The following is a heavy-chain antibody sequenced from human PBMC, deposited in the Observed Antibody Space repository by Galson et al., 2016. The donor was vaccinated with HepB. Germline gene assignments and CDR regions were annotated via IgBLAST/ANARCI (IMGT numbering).Heavy chain of an antibody. Sequence: SLRLSCAASGVTVGNNYMNWVRQAPGKGLEWVSLIYSGGSIEYADSVRGRFTISRDSSKNTLYLQMNSLRAEDTAVYYCARGPPGGGAWGQGTLVTVSS. D-gene: IGHD4/OR15-4a*01. CDR3: ARGPPGGGA. V-gene: IGHV3-66*01. J-gene: IGHJ4*02. CDR2: IYSGGSI. CDR1: GVTVGNNY.